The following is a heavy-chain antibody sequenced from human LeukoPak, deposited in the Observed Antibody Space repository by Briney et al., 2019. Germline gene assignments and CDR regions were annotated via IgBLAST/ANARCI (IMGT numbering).Heavy chain of an antibody. CDR2: ISSYGSNK. Sequence: AGSLRLSCAVSKFSFSVYTMHWVRQAPGKALEWVALISSYGSNKYYAESVKGRFTISRDDSKNTVYLQMNSLRAEDTAVYYCAKGGLQQLARIYFDYWGQGTLVTVSS. V-gene: IGHV3-30-3*01. CDR3: AKGGLQQLARIYFDY. J-gene: IGHJ4*02. D-gene: IGHD6-13*01. CDR1: KFSFSVYT.